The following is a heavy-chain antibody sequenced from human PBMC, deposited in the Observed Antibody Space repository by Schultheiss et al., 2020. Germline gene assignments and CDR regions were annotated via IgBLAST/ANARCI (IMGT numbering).Heavy chain of an antibody. CDR2: ISYDGSNK. Sequence: GGSLRLSCAASGFTFSSYAMHWVRQAPGKGLEWVAVISYDGSNKYYADSVKGRFTISRDNAKNSLSLQMNNLRAEDTALYFCARASDYSDYYYYYGIDVWGQGTAVTVSS. J-gene: IGHJ6*02. V-gene: IGHV3-30*04. D-gene: IGHD4-17*01. CDR3: ARASDYSDYYYYYGIDV. CDR1: GFTFSSYA.